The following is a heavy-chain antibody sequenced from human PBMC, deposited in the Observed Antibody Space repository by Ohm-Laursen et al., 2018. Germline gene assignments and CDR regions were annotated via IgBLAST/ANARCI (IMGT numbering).Heavy chain of an antibody. Sequence: ASVKVSCKASGYTFTGHYMHWVRQAPGQGLEWMGIINPSGGSTSYAQKFQGRVTMTRDTSTSTVYMELSSLRSEDTAVYYCAREPAFMAAAGDGLDYWGQGTLVTVSS. D-gene: IGHD6-13*01. CDR1: GYTFTGHY. CDR3: AREPAFMAAAGDGLDY. J-gene: IGHJ4*02. V-gene: IGHV1-46*01. CDR2: INPSGGST.